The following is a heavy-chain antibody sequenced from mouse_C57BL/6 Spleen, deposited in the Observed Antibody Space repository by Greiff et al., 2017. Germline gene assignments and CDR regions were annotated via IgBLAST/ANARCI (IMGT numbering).Heavy chain of an antibody. J-gene: IGHJ3*01. Sequence: EVQLQQSGAELVRPGASVKLSCTASGFNIKDDYMHWVKQRPEQGLEWIGWIDPENGDTEYASKFQGKATITAATSSNTAYLQLSSLTSEDPAVYYCTRATIVTPWFAYWGQGTLVTVSA. CDR1: GFNIKDDY. CDR3: TRATIVTPWFAY. D-gene: IGHD2-5*01. CDR2: IDPENGDT. V-gene: IGHV14-4*01.